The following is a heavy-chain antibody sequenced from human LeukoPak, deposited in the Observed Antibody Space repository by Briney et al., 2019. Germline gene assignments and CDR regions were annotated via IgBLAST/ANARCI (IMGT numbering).Heavy chain of an antibody. V-gene: IGHV3-66*01. CDR3: ARSHTYYYGSGSYPHQVFYMDV. CDR2: IYSGGST. J-gene: IGHJ6*03. CDR1: GLIVSNNY. D-gene: IGHD3-10*01. Sequence: GGSLRLSCAASGLIVSNNYMNWVRLAPGKGLEWVSIIYSGGSTHYADSVKGRFTISRDNSKNTLYLQMNSLRAEDTAVYYCARSHTYYYGSGSYPHQVFYMDVWGKGTTVTISS.